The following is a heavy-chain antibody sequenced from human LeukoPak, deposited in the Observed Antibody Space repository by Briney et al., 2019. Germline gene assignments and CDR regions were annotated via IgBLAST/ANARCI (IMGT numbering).Heavy chain of an antibody. Sequence: SETLSLTCAVYGGSFSGYYWSWIRQPPGKGLEWIGYIYYSGSTNYNPSLKSRVTISVDTSKNQFSLKLSSVTAADTAVYYCARDRVGATTGFDYWGQGTLVTVSS. CDR2: IYYSGST. D-gene: IGHD1-26*01. CDR3: ARDRVGATTGFDY. J-gene: IGHJ4*02. CDR1: GGSFSGYY. V-gene: IGHV4-59*01.